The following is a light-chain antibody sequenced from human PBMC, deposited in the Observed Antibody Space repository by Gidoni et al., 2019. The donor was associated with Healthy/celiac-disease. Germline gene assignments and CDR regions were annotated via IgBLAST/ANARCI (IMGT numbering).Light chain of an antibody. V-gene: IGKV3-11*01. Sequence: EIVLTQSAATLSLSPGERATLSCRASQSVSSYLAWYQQKPCQAPRLLIYDASTRATGIPARFSGSGSGTDFTLTIISLEPEDFAVYYCQQRSNWPRGTFGQGTKLEIK. CDR1: QSVSSY. CDR3: QQRSNWPRGT. J-gene: IGKJ2*02. CDR2: DAS.